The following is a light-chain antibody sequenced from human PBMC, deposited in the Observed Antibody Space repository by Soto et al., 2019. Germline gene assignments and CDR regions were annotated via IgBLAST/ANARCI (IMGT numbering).Light chain of an antibody. Sequence: DIQMTQSPSTLSASVGDRVTITCRASQSISSWLAWYQQKPGKAPKLLIYDASSLESGVPSRFSGSGSVTEFTLTISSLQPDDFATYYCQQYNSQWTFGQGTKVEIK. CDR2: DAS. V-gene: IGKV1-5*01. CDR1: QSISSW. J-gene: IGKJ1*01. CDR3: QQYNSQWT.